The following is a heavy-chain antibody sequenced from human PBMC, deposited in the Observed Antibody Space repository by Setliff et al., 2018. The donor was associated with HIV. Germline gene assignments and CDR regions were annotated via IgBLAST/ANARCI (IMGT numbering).Heavy chain of an antibody. D-gene: IGHD1-1*01. CDR2: MSYSGTT. V-gene: IGHV4-39*01. CDR3: ARQSNNTWSWFDP. Sequence: PSETLSLTCTVSGGSITSGSYYWSWIRQPAGKGLEWIGGMSYSGTTYYNPSLKSRVTMSVDTSKNQFSLNLIFVTAADTAVYYCARQSNNTWSWFDPWGQGTLVTVSS. J-gene: IGHJ5*02. CDR1: GGSITSGSYY.